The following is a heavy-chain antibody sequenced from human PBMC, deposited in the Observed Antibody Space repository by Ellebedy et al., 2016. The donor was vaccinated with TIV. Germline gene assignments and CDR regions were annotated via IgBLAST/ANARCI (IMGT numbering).Heavy chain of an antibody. Sequence: GESLKISCAVSGLTFSGYAMQWVRQAPGKGLEWVAVISHDGSRKEYADSVKGRFTISRDNSKSTLYLQMDNLRAEDTAVYYCARDLYSGEYDVFDYWGQGTLVTVSS. D-gene: IGHD4-17*01. CDR1: GLTFSGYA. CDR2: ISHDGSRK. V-gene: IGHV3-30-3*01. CDR3: ARDLYSGEYDVFDY. J-gene: IGHJ4*02.